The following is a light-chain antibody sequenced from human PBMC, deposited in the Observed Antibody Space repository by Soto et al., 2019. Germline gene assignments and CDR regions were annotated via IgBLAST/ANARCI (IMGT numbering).Light chain of an antibody. CDR3: QERSNWPFLT. CDR2: DAS. CDR1: QSVSSY. V-gene: IGKV3-11*01. J-gene: IGKJ4*01. Sequence: EIVLTQSPATLSLSPGERATLSCRASQSVSSYLAWYQQKPGQAPRLLIYDASNRATGIPARFSGSGSGKDFTITISSLEPEDFAVYYCQERSNWPFLTFGGGTKVEIK.